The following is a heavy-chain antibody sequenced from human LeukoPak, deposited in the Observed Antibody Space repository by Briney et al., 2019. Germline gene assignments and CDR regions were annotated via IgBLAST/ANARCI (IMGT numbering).Heavy chain of an antibody. CDR2: IESKSDGGTT. D-gene: IGHD3-16*01. CDR1: GFTFTAAW. J-gene: IGHJ4*02. V-gene: IGHV3-15*04. CDR3: TLDDVGLAPDY. Sequence: GGSLRLSCAASGFTFTAAWMSWVRQAPGKGLEWVGRIESKSDGGTTYYAAPVKGRFTISSDDLKNTLYLQMNSLKTEDTAVYFWTLDDVGLAPDYWGQGTLVTVSS.